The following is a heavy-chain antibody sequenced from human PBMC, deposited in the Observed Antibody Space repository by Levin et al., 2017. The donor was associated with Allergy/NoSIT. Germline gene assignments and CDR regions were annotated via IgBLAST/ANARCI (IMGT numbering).Heavy chain of an antibody. Sequence: SGHGMDWVRQAPGKGLEWVAVISYDGSNYYYTDSVKGRFTISRDNSKNTLYLQMNSLRAEDTAVYYCTKTLILRGMKDAFDLWGQGTMVTVSS. CDR1: SGHG. CDR2: ISYDGSNY. CDR3: TKTLILRGMKDAFDL. D-gene: IGHD3-16*01. V-gene: IGHV3-30*18. J-gene: IGHJ3*01.